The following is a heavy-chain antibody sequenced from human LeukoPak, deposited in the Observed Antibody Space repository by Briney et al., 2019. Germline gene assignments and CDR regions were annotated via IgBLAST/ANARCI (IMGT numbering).Heavy chain of an antibody. CDR2: INHSGST. D-gene: IGHD3-9*01. V-gene: IGHV4-34*01. Sequence: PSETLSLTCAVYGGSFSGYYWCWIRQTPGKGLEWMGEINHSGSTNYNPSLKSRVTISVDTSKNQCSLKLSSVSAADTAVYYCARRGYDILTGYFFDYWGQGTLVTVSS. CDR3: ARRGYDILTGYFFDY. J-gene: IGHJ4*02. CDR1: GGSFSGYY.